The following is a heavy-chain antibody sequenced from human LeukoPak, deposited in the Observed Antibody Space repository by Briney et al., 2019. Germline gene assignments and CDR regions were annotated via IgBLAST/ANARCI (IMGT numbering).Heavy chain of an antibody. D-gene: IGHD3-3*02. Sequence: PSETLSLTCAFSGGFISTCYWSWIRQPPGKGLEWIAYIHYSGSTNYNPSLKSRVTISVDTSKKHLSLKLSSVTAADTAVYYGLKFGGRLAFLDYWGPGTLVTVSS. CDR1: GGFISTCY. J-gene: IGHJ4*01. V-gene: IGHV4-59*01. CDR3: LKFGGRLAFLDY. CDR2: IHYSGST.